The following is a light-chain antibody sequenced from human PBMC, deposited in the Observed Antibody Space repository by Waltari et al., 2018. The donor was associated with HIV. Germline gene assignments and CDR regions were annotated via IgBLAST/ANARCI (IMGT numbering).Light chain of an antibody. CDR2: GNG. J-gene: IGLJ2*01. V-gene: IGLV1-40*01. CDR3: QSFDKSLRDTVV. CDR1: SSNIGAGYD. Sequence: QSVLTQPPSVSGAPGQKVTVSCTGSSSNIGAGYDVHWYQPFPGTAPKRLVYGNGNRPSGVPDRFSASKAGTSASLAITGLQAEDEADYYCQSFDKSLRDTVVFGGGTEVSVL.